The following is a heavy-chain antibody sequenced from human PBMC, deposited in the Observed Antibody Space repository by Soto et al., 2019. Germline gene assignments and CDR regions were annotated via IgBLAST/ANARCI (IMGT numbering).Heavy chain of an antibody. V-gene: IGHV1-69*13. J-gene: IGHJ4*02. CDR3: ARSRGTYYYDSSGYYAFDY. CDR2: IIPISGTA. CDR1: GGTFSSYA. D-gene: IGHD3-22*01. Sequence: SVKVSCKASGGTFSSYAISWVRQAPGQGLEWMGGIIPISGTANYAQKFQGRVTITADESTSTAYMELSSLRSEDTAVYYCARSRGTYYYDSSGYYAFDYWGQGTLVTVSS.